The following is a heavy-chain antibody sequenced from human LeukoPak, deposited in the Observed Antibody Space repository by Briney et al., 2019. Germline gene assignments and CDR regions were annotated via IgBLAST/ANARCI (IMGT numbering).Heavy chain of an antibody. CDR1: GGSITSSNYY. Sequence: SGTLSLTCSVSGGSITSSNYYWGWIRQPPGKGLEWIANVYYNGNTYYSPSLKSRITISVDVSKNQFSLKVTSVTAADTALYYCARDRVVVVPRRKYYFDYWGQGTLVTVSS. CDR2: VYYNGNT. V-gene: IGHV4-39*07. J-gene: IGHJ4*02. CDR3: ARDRVVVVPRRKYYFDY. D-gene: IGHD2-21*01.